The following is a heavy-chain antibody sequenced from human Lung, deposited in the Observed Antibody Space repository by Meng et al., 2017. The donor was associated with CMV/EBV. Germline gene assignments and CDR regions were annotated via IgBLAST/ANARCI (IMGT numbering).Heavy chain of an antibody. V-gene: IGHV3-74*01. Sequence: GGSLRLXCVVSGFTFSSYWMHWVRQAPGKGLVWVSRINSDGSSTSYADSVKGRFTISRDNAKNTLYLQMNSLRAEDTAVYYCARSYYYDSSGYYYPFDYWGQGTXVNGAS. CDR3: ARSYYYDSSGYYYPFDY. D-gene: IGHD3-22*01. CDR2: INSDGSST. CDR1: GFTFSSYW. J-gene: IGHJ4*02.